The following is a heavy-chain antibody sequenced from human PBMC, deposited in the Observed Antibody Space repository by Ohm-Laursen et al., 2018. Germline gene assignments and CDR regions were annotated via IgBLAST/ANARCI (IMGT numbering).Heavy chain of an antibody. V-gene: IGHV3-73*01. CDR1: GFTFSGSA. CDR2: IRSKANGYVT. Sequence: SLRLSCAASGFTFSGSAMHWVRQASGKGLEWVGRIRSKANGYVTAYAASMKGRFTISRDDSKNTAYLQMNSLKTDDTAVYYCTFWSGSDNFYFDYWGQGTLLTVSS. CDR3: TFWSGSDNFYFDY. D-gene: IGHD3-3*01. J-gene: IGHJ4*02.